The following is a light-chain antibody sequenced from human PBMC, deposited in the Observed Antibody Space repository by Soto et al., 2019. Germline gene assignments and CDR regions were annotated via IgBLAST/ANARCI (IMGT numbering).Light chain of an antibody. V-gene: IGLV2-14*01. J-gene: IGLJ1*01. Sequence: QSALAQPASVSGSPGQSMTISCTGSSSDIASFNYVSWYQQYPGKAPKLLIYQVTSRASGVSHRFSGSKFGDTASLTISGLQPEDEAEYYCNSYSSSTFYVFGTGTKVTV. CDR1: SSDIASFNY. CDR3: NSYSSSTFYV. CDR2: QVT.